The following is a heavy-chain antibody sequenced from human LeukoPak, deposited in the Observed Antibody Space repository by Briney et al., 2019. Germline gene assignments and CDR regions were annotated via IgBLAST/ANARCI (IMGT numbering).Heavy chain of an antibody. CDR3: ARGPPNWGYDY. D-gene: IGHD7-27*01. J-gene: IGHJ4*02. Sequence: PSETLSLTCTVSGGSISSSNNYWGWIRQPPGKGLEWVGSIYNSGSTYYNPSLKSRVTISVDTSKNQFSLKLSSVTAADTAVYYCARGPPNWGYDYWGPGTLVTVSS. CDR2: IYNSGST. V-gene: IGHV4-39*07. CDR1: GGSISSSNNY.